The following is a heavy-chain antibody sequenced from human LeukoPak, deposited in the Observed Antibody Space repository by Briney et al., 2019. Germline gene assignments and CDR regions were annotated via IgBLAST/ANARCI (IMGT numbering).Heavy chain of an antibody. CDR1: GGSFSGYY. CDR3: ARRGFCSGGTCLTFDL. CDR2: INHSGST. J-gene: IGHJ4*02. Sequence: PSETLSLTCAVYGGSFSGYYWSWIRQPPGKGLEWIGEINHSGSTNYNPSLKSRVTISVDTSKNQFSLKLSSVTAADTAVYYCARRGFCSGGTCLTFDLWGQGTLVTVSS. V-gene: IGHV4-34*01. D-gene: IGHD2-15*01.